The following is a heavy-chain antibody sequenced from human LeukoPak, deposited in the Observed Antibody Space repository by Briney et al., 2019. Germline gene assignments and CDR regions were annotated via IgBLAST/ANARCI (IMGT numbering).Heavy chain of an antibody. Sequence: GGSLRLSCAASGFTFSSYWMSWARQAPGKGLEWVANIKQDGSEKYYVDSVKGRFTISRDNAKNSLYLQMNSLRAEDTAVYYCARVGLRYCSSTSCTGGMDVWGKGTTVTVSS. D-gene: IGHD2-2*01. J-gene: IGHJ6*04. CDR3: ARVGLRYCSSTSCTGGMDV. CDR2: IKQDGSEK. V-gene: IGHV3-7*03. CDR1: GFTFSSYW.